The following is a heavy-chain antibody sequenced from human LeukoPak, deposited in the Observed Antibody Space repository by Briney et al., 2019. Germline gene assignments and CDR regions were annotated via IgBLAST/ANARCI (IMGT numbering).Heavy chain of an antibody. D-gene: IGHD3-22*01. Sequence: GGSLRLSCAASGFTFSSYGMHWVRQAPGKGLEWVAVISYDGSNKYYADSVKGRFTISRDNSKNTLYLQMNSLRAEDTAVYYCAKDPKPLEYYYDSSGLDYWGQGTLVTASS. J-gene: IGHJ4*02. CDR1: GFTFSSYG. CDR3: AKDPKPLEYYYDSSGLDY. CDR2: ISYDGSNK. V-gene: IGHV3-30*18.